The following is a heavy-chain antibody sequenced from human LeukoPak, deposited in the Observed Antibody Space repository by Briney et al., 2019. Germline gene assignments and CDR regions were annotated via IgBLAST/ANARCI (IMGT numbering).Heavy chain of an antibody. D-gene: IGHD3-3*01. CDR3: ARDRYYDFWSGYYRETWFDP. Sequence: GGSLRLSCAASGFTFSSYWMSWVRQAPGKGLEWVANIKQDGSEKYYVDSVKGRFTISRDNAKNSLYLQMNSLRAEDTAVYYCARDRYYDFWSGYYRETWFDPWGQGTLVTVSS. V-gene: IGHV3-7*01. CDR1: GFTFSSYW. J-gene: IGHJ5*02. CDR2: IKQDGSEK.